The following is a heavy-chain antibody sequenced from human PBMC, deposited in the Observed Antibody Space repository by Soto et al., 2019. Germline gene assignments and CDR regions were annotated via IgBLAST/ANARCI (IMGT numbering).Heavy chain of an antibody. V-gene: IGHV3-7*01. Sequence: EVQVVESGGGLVQPGGSLRLSCVASGYTFSSHWMTWVRQVPGKGLEWVANINQDGSDQYYVDSVKGRFTISRDNAKNSLCLHMNSLRVEDTAAYYCATSMRHTLNPWGQGTLVTVSS. D-gene: IGHD2-8*01. CDR2: INQDGSDQ. CDR3: ATSMRHTLNP. CDR1: GYTFSSHW. J-gene: IGHJ5*02.